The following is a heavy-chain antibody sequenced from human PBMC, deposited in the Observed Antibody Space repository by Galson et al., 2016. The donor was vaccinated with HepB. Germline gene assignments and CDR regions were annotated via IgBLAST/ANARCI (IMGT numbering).Heavy chain of an antibody. V-gene: IGHV3-48*01. CDR3: ARARVRRVQGVFYFDS. Sequence: SLRLSCAASGFPFSSYSMNWVRQAPGKGLEWISYISSSSNIKYYADSVKGRFTISRDNAKNSLYLQMNSLRAEDAAIYYCARARVRRVQGVFYFDSWGRGTLVSVSS. CDR1: GFPFSSYS. CDR2: ISSSSNIK. D-gene: IGHD3-10*01. J-gene: IGHJ4*02.